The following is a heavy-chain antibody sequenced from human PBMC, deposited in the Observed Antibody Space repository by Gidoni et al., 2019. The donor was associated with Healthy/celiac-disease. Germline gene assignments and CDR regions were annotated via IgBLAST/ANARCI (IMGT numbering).Heavy chain of an antibody. V-gene: IGHV3-30*02. CDR2: IRYDGSNK. CDR1: GFTLSSYG. CDR3: ATSRSGSYYYFDY. D-gene: IGHD1-26*01. J-gene: IGHJ4*02. Sequence: QVQLVESGGGVVQPGGSLRLSCEASGFTLSSYGMHWVRQAPGKGLEWVAFIRYDGSNKYYADSVKGRFTISRDNSKNTLYLQMNSLRAEDTAVYYCATSRSGSYYYFDYWGQGTLVTVSS.